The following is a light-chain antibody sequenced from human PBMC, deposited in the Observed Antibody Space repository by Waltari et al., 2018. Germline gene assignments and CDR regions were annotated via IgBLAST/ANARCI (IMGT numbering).Light chain of an antibody. CDR3: QQYDDLLT. V-gene: IGKV1-33*01. CDR2: DAS. Sequence: DIQMTQSPSSLSASVGDRVTITCQASQDISNYLNWYQQKPGKAPKLLIYDASNLEGGVPSRFSGSGSETDFTFTISSLQPEDIATYYCQQYDDLLTFGGGTKVEIK. J-gene: IGKJ4*01. CDR1: QDISNY.